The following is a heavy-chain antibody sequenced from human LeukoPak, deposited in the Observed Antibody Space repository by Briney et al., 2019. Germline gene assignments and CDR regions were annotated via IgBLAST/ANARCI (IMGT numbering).Heavy chain of an antibody. Sequence: PSETLSLTCTVSAYSISSGYYWGWIRQPPGKGLEWIGSIYHSGSTYNNSSLQSRVTISVDTSKNQFSLKLRSATAADTAMYYCARVPGPNWFDPCGQGTLVIVSS. J-gene: IGHJ5*02. CDR3: ARVPGPNWFDP. CDR1: AYSISSGYY. CDR2: IYHSGST. V-gene: IGHV4-38-2*02.